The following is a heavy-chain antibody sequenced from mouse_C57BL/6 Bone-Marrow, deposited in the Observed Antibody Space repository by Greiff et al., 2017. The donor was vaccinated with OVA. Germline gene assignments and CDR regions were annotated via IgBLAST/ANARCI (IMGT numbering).Heavy chain of an antibody. CDR3: ARSRDGYPDY. Sequence: EVQLQQSGPELVKPGASVKISCKASGYTFTDYYMNWVKQSHGKSLEWIGAINPNNGGTSYTQKFKGKATLTVDKSSSTAYMELRSLTSEDSAVYYCARSRDGYPDYWGQGTTLTVSS. J-gene: IGHJ2*01. V-gene: IGHV1-26*01. D-gene: IGHD2-3*01. CDR2: INPNNGGT. CDR1: GYTFTDYY.